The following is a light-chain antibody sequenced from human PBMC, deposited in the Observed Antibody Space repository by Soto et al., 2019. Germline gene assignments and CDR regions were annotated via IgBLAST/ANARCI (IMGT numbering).Light chain of an antibody. Sequence: QSVLTQPRSVSGSPGQSVTISCTGTKSDVGGYNYVSWYQHHPGKAPKLVISDVTERPSGVPDRVSGSKSGNTASLTISGLQADDEADYFCCSYADTDVFGTGTKVTVL. CDR1: KSDVGGYNY. V-gene: IGLV2-11*01. CDR2: DVT. CDR3: CSYADTDV. J-gene: IGLJ1*01.